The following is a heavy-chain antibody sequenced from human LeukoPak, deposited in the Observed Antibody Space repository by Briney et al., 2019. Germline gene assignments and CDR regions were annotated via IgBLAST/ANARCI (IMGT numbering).Heavy chain of an antibody. V-gene: IGHV4-30-4*01. CDR3: ARAGYCSGGSCYRRLFDY. J-gene: IGHJ4*02. Sequence: PSQTLSLTCSVSGGXISSGDYYWSWIRQPPGKGLEWGGYIYYSGSTYYNPSLKSRVTISVDTPKNQFSLKLISVTAADTAVYYCARAGYCSGGSCYRRLFDYWGQGTLVTVSS. CDR2: IYYSGST. CDR1: GGXISSGDYY. D-gene: IGHD2-15*01.